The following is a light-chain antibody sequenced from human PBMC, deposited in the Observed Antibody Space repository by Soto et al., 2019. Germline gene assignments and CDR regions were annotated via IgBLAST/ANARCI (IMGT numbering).Light chain of an antibody. CDR2: GNS. CDR3: QSYDSSLSGSYVV. J-gene: IGLJ2*01. Sequence: QSVRTQPPSVSGAPGQRVTISCTGSSSNNGAGYDVHWYQQLPGTAPKLLIYGNSNRPSGVPDRFSGSKSGTSASLAITGLQAEDEADYYCQSYDSSLSGSYVVFGGGTKLTVL. CDR1: SSNNGAGYD. V-gene: IGLV1-40*01.